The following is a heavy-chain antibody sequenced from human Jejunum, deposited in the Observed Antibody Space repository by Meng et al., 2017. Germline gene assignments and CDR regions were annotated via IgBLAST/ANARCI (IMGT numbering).Heavy chain of an antibody. CDR2: IYYSGST. J-gene: IGHJ4*02. CDR3: ARHDLFTI. CDR1: GGSISSSSYY. V-gene: IGHV4-39*01. D-gene: IGHD3-10*01. Sequence: QLQLQESGPGRVKPSETLSRTCTVSGGSISSSSYYWGWIRQPPGKGLEWIGSIYYSGSTYYNPSLKSRVTISVDTSKNQFSLKLSSVTAADTAVYYCARHDLFTIWGQGTLVTVSS.